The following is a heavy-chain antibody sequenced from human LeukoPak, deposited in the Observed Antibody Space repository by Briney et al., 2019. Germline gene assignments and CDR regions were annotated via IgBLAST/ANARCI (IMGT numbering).Heavy chain of an antibody. CDR1: GFTFSSYR. CDR3: ARGERGSGYDYVWGSYRSDY. D-gene: IGHD3-16*02. Sequence: NPGGPLRLSCAASGFTFSSYRMTWVRQAPGKGLEWVSSISSSSSYIYYADSVKGRFTISRDNAKNSLYLQMNSLRAEETAVYYCARGERGSGYDYVWGSYRSDYWGQGTLVTVSS. J-gene: IGHJ4*02. CDR2: ISSSSSYI. V-gene: IGHV3-21*01.